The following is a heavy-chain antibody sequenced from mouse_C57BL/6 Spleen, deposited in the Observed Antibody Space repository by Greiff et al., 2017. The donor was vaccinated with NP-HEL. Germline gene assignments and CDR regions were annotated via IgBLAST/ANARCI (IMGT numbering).Heavy chain of an antibody. Sequence: VQLQQSGPELVKPGASVKMSCKASGYTFTDYDMHWVKQSHGKSLEWIGYINPNNGGTSYNQKFKGKATLTVNKSSSTAYMELRSLTSEDSAVYYCARDDGYYWYFDVWGTGTTVTVSS. CDR1: GYTFTDYD. D-gene: IGHD2-3*01. CDR2: INPNNGGT. CDR3: ARDDGYYWYFDV. J-gene: IGHJ1*03. V-gene: IGHV1-22*01.